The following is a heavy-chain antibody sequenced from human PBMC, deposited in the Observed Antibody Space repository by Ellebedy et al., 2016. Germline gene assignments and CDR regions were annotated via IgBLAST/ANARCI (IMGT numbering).Heavy chain of an antibody. D-gene: IGHD1-1*01. V-gene: IGHV3-21*01. CDR2: ISSSSSYI. Sequence: GGSLRLSXAAPGFTFSSYSMNWVRQAPGKGLEWVSSISSSSSYIYYADSVKGRFTISRDNAKNSLYLQMNSLRAEDTAVYYCARDLGNWDGAFDYWGQGTLVTVSS. CDR3: ARDLGNWDGAFDY. J-gene: IGHJ4*02. CDR1: GFTFSSYS.